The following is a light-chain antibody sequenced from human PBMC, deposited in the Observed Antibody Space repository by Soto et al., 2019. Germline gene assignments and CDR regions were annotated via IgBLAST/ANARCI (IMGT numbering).Light chain of an antibody. V-gene: IGKV1-12*01. Sequence: DIQMTQSPSSVSASVGERVTITCRASQGIASWLAWYQQKPGLAPKLLIYAASSLQTGVPSRFSGSGSGTDFTLTISSLQPEDFANYYCQQYDTYFRYTFGQGTKLDIK. CDR3: QQYDTYFRYT. CDR1: QGIASW. J-gene: IGKJ2*01. CDR2: AAS.